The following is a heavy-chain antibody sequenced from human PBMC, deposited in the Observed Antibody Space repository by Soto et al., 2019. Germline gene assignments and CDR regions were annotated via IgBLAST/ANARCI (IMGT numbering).Heavy chain of an antibody. Sequence: EVQLVESGGGLVQPGGSLRLSCSASGFTFSSYAMHWVRQAPGKGLEYVSAISSNGGSTYYADSVKGRFTISSDNSKKTLYLQMSSLRAEDTAVYYCVKDDRSYGSGKMGSGDYWGQGTLVTVSS. CDR2: ISSNGGST. J-gene: IGHJ4*02. CDR3: VKDDRSYGSGKMGSGDY. CDR1: GFTFSSYA. D-gene: IGHD3-10*01. V-gene: IGHV3-64D*06.